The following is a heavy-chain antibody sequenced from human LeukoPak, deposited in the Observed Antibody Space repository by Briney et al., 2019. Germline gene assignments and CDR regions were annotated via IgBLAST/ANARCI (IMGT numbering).Heavy chain of an antibody. CDR2: INSDGSST. Sequence: PGGSLRLSCAASGLTFSSYWMHWVRQAPGKGLVWVSRINSDGSSTSYADSVKGRFTISGDNAKNTLYLQMNSLRAEDTAVYYCAKVVDEYYYDSSGYYDYWGQGTLVTVSS. D-gene: IGHD3-22*01. CDR1: GLTFSSYW. V-gene: IGHV3-74*01. CDR3: AKVVDEYYYDSSGYYDY. J-gene: IGHJ4*02.